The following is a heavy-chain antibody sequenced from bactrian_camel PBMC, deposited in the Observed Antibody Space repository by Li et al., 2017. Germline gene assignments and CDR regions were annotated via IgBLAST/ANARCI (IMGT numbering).Heavy chain of an antibody. CDR3: AAKPHPPCTVLLPLTFDF. CDR1: GFTFSSYV. V-gene: IGHV3S40*01. J-gene: IGHJ4*01. CDR2: IVNGDRT. Sequence: DVQLVESGGGLVQPGGSLRLSCAASGFTFSSYVMSWVRQAPGKGLEWVSAIVNGDRTTYAESVKGRFTISRDNANGTVYLQMNSLKPEDTAIYYCAAKPHPPCTVLLPLTFDFWGQGTQVTVS. D-gene: IGHD6*01.